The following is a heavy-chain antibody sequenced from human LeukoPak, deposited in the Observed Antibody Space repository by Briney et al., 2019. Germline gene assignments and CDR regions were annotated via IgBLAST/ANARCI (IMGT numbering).Heavy chain of an antibody. CDR3: AKDDDWGRYKH. D-gene: IGHD3-16*01. Sequence: KTGGSLRLSCAASGFTFSDYYMSWIRQTPGKGLEWISSITTSSTYTFYADSVKGRFTISRDNARNSLYLQMNSLRAEDTAVYYCAKDDDWGRYKHWGQGTLVTVSS. V-gene: IGHV3-11*06. CDR1: GFTFSDYY. J-gene: IGHJ1*01. CDR2: ITTSSTYT.